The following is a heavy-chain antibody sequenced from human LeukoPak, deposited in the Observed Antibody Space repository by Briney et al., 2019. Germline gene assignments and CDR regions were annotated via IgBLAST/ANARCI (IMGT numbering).Heavy chain of an antibody. CDR2: MNPKSGNT. CDR3: ARTGTSYYYYMDA. D-gene: IGHD1-14*01. V-gene: IGHV1-8*03. J-gene: IGHJ6*03. Sequence: ASVTVSCKASSYTFTTYGISWVRQAPGQGLEGMGLMNPKSGNTVYAQKFQGRFTITRNTSISTAYMELNSLRSEDTAVYYCARTGTSYYYYMDAWGRGTTVTISS. CDR1: SYTFTTYG.